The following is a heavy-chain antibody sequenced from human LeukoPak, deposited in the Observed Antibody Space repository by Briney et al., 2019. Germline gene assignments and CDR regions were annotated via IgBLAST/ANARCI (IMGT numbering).Heavy chain of an antibody. CDR3: TRSGFGAGVHFDF. J-gene: IGHJ4*02. V-gene: IGHV1-46*01. Sequence: ASVKVSCKASGYTFTSYYMHWVRQAPGQGLEWMGIINPSGGSTSYAQKFQGRVTMTRDTSISTAYMELSSLTYEDTAVYYCTRSGFGAGVHFDFWGQGTPVTVSS. CDR1: GYTFTSYY. D-gene: IGHD3-3*01. CDR2: INPSGGST.